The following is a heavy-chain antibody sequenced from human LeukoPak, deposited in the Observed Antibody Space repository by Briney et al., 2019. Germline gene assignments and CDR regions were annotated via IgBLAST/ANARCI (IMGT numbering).Heavy chain of an antibody. Sequence: SETLSLTCTVSGGSISSYYWSWIRQPPGKGLEWIGNIYYSGSAYYNPSLRSRVTMSVDTSKNQFSLKLSSVAAADTAVYYCARKPIVNSAWYYFDYWGQGTLVTVSS. CDR1: GGSISSYY. CDR2: IYYSGSA. V-gene: IGHV4-59*04. CDR3: ARKPIVNSAWYYFDY. D-gene: IGHD3-22*01. J-gene: IGHJ4*02.